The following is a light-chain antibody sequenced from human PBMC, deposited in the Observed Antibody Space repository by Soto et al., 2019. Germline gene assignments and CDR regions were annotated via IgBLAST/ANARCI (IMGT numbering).Light chain of an antibody. CDR2: DAS. CDR1: QSISSW. J-gene: IGKJ1*01. CDR3: QQYNSYSYVT. V-gene: IGKV1-5*01. Sequence: IQMTQVPSTLAASVGGRVTITCRASQSISSWLAWYQQKPGKAPKLLIYDASSLESGVPSRFSGSGSGTEFTLTISSLQPDDFATYYCQQYNSYSYVTFGQGTKVDIK.